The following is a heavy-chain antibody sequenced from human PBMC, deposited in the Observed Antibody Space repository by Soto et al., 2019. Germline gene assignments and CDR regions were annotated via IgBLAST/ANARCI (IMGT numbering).Heavy chain of an antibody. V-gene: IGHV3-30*04. J-gene: IGHJ3*01. CDR1: GFTFSSYS. CDR2: IWYDGRKK. D-gene: IGHD7-27*01. Sequence: VQLVESGGGVVQPGRSLTLSCAASGFTFSSYSMHWVRQAPGKGLEWVAVIWYDGRKKYYADSVKGRFTISRDNSKSTVYLQMNSLRAEDTAVYYCVKRLGNDVFDAWGQGTMVTVSS. CDR3: VKRLGNDVFDA.